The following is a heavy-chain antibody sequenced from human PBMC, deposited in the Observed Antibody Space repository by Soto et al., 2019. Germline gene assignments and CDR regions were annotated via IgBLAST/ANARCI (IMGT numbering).Heavy chain of an antibody. CDR3: ARLYSSTTPYFDY. Sequence: GGSLRLSCAASGFTFSSYDMSWVRQAPGKGLEWVSAISGSGGSTYYADSVKGRFTISRDNSKNTPYLQMSSLRAEDTAVYYCARLYSSTTPYFDYWGLGTPVTVSS. J-gene: IGHJ4*02. V-gene: IGHV3-23*01. CDR2: ISGSGGST. CDR1: GFTFSSYD. D-gene: IGHD6-13*01.